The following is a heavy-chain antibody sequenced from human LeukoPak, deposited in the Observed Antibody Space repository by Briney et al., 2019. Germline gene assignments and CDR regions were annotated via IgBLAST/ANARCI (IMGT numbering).Heavy chain of an antibody. V-gene: IGHV3-23*01. CDR2: ISDSGGSK. Sequence: GGSLRLSCAASEFTFSMYAMTWVRQAPGKGLEWVSTISDSGGSKYHADSVKGRFTISRDNSKNSLYLEMKSLRPEDTAVYYCAKDHGYNGNEIFDYWGQGTLVTVSS. CDR3: AKDHGYNGNEIFDY. J-gene: IGHJ4*02. CDR1: EFTFSMYA. D-gene: IGHD5-12*01.